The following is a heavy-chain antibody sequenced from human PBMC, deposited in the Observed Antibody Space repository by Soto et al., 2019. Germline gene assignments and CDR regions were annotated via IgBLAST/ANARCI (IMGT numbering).Heavy chain of an antibody. Sequence: SETLSLTCTVSGDSISSGGYYWSWIRQHPGKGLEWIGYIYYSGSTYYNPSLKSRVTISVDTSKNQFSLKLSSVTAADTAVYYCARSERYCSSTSCYPYYYGMDVWGQGTTVTVSS. D-gene: IGHD2-2*01. J-gene: IGHJ6*02. CDR3: ARSERYCSSTSCYPYYYGMDV. V-gene: IGHV4-31*03. CDR1: GDSISSGGYY. CDR2: IYYSGST.